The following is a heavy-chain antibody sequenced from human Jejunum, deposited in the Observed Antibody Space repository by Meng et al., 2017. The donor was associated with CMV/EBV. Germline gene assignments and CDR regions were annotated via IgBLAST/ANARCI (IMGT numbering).Heavy chain of an antibody. Sequence: GFTFDSYVMTWVRQAPGKGLEWVSSISGSGETPYYADSVQGRFTISRDNSRNTVFLQMDGLRVDDTAVYFCAKDWISLYGPTSSDYWGRGTLVTVSS. J-gene: IGHJ4*02. CDR3: AKDWISLYGPTSSDY. V-gene: IGHV3-23*01. CDR1: GFTFDSYV. D-gene: IGHD4-17*01. CDR2: ISGSGETP.